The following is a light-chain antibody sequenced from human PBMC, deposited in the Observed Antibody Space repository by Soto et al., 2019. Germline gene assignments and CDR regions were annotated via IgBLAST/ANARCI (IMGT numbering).Light chain of an antibody. V-gene: IGKV1-39*01. CDR1: QTVNTY. J-gene: IGKJ1*01. CDR3: QQYYSYPRT. Sequence: DIQMTQSPSSLSASIGDRVTITCRASQTVNTYLHWYQQKPGKAPKLLIYAASNLQSGVPSRFSGSGSGTNFTLTISCLQSEDFATYYCQQYYSYPRTFGQGTKVDIK. CDR2: AAS.